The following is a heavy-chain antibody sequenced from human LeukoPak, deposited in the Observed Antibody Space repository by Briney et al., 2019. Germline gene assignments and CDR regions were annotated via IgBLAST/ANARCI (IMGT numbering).Heavy chain of an antibody. CDR2: TNPNTGNT. CDR1: GYTFTGYY. D-gene: IGHD3-22*01. CDR3: ARDLTPHYDSSGLEYYFDY. Sequence: GASVKVSCKASGYTFTGYYMHWVRQAPGQGLEWMGWTNPNTGNTGYAQKFQGRVTMTRDTSTSTVYMELSSLRSEDTAVYYCARDLTPHYDSSGLEYYFDYWSQGTLVTVSS. J-gene: IGHJ4*02. V-gene: IGHV1-46*01.